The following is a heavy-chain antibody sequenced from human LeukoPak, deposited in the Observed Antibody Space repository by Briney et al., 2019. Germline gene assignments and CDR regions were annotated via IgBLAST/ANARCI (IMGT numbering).Heavy chain of an antibody. CDR3: TTVRNNPYRGIGFDY. J-gene: IGHJ4*02. CDR2: IKSKSVGGTI. Sequence: GGSPRLSCAASGFTFRNTWMSWVRQAPGKGLEWVGRIKSKSVGGTIDYAAPVKGRFTISRDDSKNTVYLQMNSLKTEDTAVYYCTTVRNNPYRGIGFDYWGQGTLVTVSS. CDR1: GFTFRNTW. D-gene: IGHD4-23*01. V-gene: IGHV3-15*01.